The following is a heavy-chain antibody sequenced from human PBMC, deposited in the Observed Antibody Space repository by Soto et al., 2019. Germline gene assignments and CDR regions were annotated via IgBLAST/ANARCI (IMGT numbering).Heavy chain of an antibody. V-gene: IGHV3-30*18. D-gene: IGHD1-1*01. J-gene: IGHJ6*02. Sequence: QVQLVESGGGVVQPGRSLRLSCEASGFPFSTYGMHWVRQAPGKGLERVAVISYDGNNKYYADYVKGRFTISRDNSKNTLSLQLNSLRADDTAANHCAKDRLKERSFFYFYALDVWGQGTTVIVSS. CDR1: GFPFSTYG. CDR3: AKDRLKERSFFYFYALDV. CDR2: ISYDGNNK.